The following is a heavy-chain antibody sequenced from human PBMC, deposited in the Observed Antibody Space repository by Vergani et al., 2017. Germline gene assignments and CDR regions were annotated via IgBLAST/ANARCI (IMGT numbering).Heavy chain of an antibody. CDR2: IRSDESRR. Sequence: QVQLVESGGGVVQPGGSLRLSCAASGFTFNSYGMHWVRQAPGKGLEWVASIRSDESRRYYGDSMEGPFTISRDNSKNTLYLQVRSLRLEDTGVYHCVRDRGLCAGGRCYTEAWDYWGQGTPVTVSS. J-gene: IGHJ4*02. V-gene: IGHV3-30*02. D-gene: IGHD2-2*02. CDR1: GFTFNSYG. CDR3: VRDRGLCAGGRCYTEAWDY.